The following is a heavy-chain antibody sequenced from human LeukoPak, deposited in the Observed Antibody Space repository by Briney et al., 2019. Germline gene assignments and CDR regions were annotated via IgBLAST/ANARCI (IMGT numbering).Heavy chain of an antibody. CDR2: IRYDGSNK. CDR3: AREGSGYYYRKYYFDY. J-gene: IGHJ4*02. D-gene: IGHD3-22*01. V-gene: IGHV3-30*02. CDR1: GFTFSSYG. Sequence: GGSLRLSCAASGFTFSSYGMHWVRQAPGKGLEWVAFIRYDGSNKYYADSVKGRFTISRDNSKNTLYLQMNSLRAEDTAVYYCAREGSGYYYRKYYFDYWGQGTLVTVSS.